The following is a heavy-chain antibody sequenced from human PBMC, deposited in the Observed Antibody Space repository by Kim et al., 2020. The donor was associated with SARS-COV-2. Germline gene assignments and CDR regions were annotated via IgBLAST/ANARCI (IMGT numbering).Heavy chain of an antibody. CDR3: VRSLADDAFDV. V-gene: IGHV3-74*01. Sequence: GGSLRLSCVASGITLTTSWIHWVRQAPGKGLVWVSRIKSDGSVRSYADFVKGRISVSRYNAKNTLHLQMYSLTVEDTAVYYCVRSLADDAFDVWGQGT. CDR1: GITLTTSW. D-gene: IGHD3-16*02. CDR2: IKSDGSVR. J-gene: IGHJ3*01.